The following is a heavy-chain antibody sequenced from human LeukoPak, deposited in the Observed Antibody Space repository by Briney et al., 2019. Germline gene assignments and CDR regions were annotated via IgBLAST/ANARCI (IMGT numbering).Heavy chain of an antibody. CDR3: AVWPNYDYFDY. CDR1: GASNSNQY. J-gene: IGHJ4*02. D-gene: IGHD5-24*01. Sequence: SETLSLTCSVSGASNSNQYWSWVRQPPGKGLEWIGYIYNSGSTSNNPSLKSRVTISVDTSKNQFSLKLSSVTSADTAVYYCAVWPNYDYFDYWGQGTLVTVSS. CDR2: IYNSGST. V-gene: IGHV4-59*11.